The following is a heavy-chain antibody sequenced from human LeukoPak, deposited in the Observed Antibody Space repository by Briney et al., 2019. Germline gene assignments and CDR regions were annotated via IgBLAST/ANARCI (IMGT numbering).Heavy chain of an antibody. CDR1: GGSFSGYY. CDR3: ARGSLRYFDWLLRPYYFDY. D-gene: IGHD3-9*01. V-gene: IGHV4-34*01. Sequence: SETLSLTCAVYGGSFSGYYWSWLRQPPGKGLEWIGEINHSGSTNYNPSLKSRVTISVDTSKNQFSLKLSSVTAADTAVYYCARGSLRYFDWLLRPYYFDYWGQGTLVTVSS. CDR2: INHSGST. J-gene: IGHJ4*02.